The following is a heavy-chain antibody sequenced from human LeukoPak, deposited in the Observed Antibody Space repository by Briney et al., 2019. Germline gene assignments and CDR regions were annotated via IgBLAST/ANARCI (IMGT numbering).Heavy chain of an antibody. D-gene: IGHD2-2*01. Sequence: PSETLSLTRAVSGYSISSNYYWGWIRQPPGKGLEWIGVIYHRGNTDYNPSLQSRVTISIDTSKNEFSLKVNSVTAADTAVYYCARSVIVPAIVADYYTYMDGWGRGISVTVSS. CDR1: GYSISSNYY. J-gene: IGHJ6*03. CDR3: ARSVIVPAIVADYYTYMDG. CDR2: IYHRGNT. V-gene: IGHV4-38-2*01.